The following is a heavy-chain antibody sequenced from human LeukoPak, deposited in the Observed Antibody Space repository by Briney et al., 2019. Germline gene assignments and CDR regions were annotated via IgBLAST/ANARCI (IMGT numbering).Heavy chain of an antibody. CDR1: GYTFTSYD. J-gene: IGHJ5*02. CDR2: MNPNSGNT. D-gene: IGHD6-19*01. V-gene: IGHV1-8*01. Sequence: SVKVYCKASGYTFTSYDINWVRQATGQGLEWMGWMNPNSGNTGYAQKFQGRVTMTRNTSISTAYMELSSLRSDDTAVYYCARVQKWLANWFDPWGQGTLVTVSS. CDR3: ARVQKWLANWFDP.